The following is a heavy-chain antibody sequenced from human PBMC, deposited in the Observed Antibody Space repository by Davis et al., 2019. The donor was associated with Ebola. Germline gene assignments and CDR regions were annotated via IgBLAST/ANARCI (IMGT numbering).Heavy chain of an antibody. J-gene: IGHJ4*02. CDR3: ARDRYSDGSGYFFEQSH. D-gene: IGHD3-22*01. V-gene: IGHV1-18*01. Sequence: ASVKVSCKASGYTLTSHGISWVRQAPGQGLEWLGWISTYNGKTKYAQKFQDRVTMTTDTSTSTAYMELSSLRSEDTAVYYCARDRYSDGSGYFFEQSHWGQGTLVTVSS. CDR2: ISTYNGKT. CDR1: GYTLTSHG.